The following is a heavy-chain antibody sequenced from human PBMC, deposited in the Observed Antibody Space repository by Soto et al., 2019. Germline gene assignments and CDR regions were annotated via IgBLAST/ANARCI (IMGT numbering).Heavy chain of an antibody. Sequence: GVSLRLSCAGSGFTFTTYAMTWVRQAPGKGLELVSAISGSGGSTYYADSVKGRFTISRDNAKNSLYLQMNSLRAEDTAVYYCARDNGGDGSGWSNFDYWGQGTLVTVSS. D-gene: IGHD6-19*01. CDR1: GFTFTTYA. V-gene: IGHV3-23*01. CDR2: ISGSGGST. J-gene: IGHJ4*02. CDR3: ARDNGGDGSGWSNFDY.